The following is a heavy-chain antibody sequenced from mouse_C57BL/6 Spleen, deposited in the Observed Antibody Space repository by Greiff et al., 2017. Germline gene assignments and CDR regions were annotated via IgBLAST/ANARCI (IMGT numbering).Heavy chain of an antibody. D-gene: IGHD4-1*01. J-gene: IGHJ4*01. CDR1: GFTFSDYG. CDR3: ARKLGYYYAMDY. V-gene: IGHV5-17*01. CDR2: ISSGSSTI. Sequence: EVQLQQSGGGLVKPGGSLKLSCAASGFTFSDYGMHWVRQAPEKGLEWVAYISSGSSTIYYADTVKGRFTISRDNAKNTLFLQMTSLRSEDTAMYYCARKLGYYYAMDYWGQGTSATVSS.